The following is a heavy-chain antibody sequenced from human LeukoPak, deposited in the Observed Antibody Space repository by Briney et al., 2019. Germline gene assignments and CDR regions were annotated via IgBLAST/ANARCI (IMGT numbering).Heavy chain of an antibody. Sequence: GGSLRLSCAASGFTFSGSAMHWVRQASGKGLEWVGRIRSKANSYATAYAASVKGRFTISRDDSKNTAYLQMNILKTEDTAVYYCTTYDSSGEYFDYGGQGTLVTVSS. V-gene: IGHV3-73*01. J-gene: IGHJ4*02. CDR3: TTYDSSGEYFDY. CDR1: GFTFSGSA. CDR2: IRSKANSYAT. D-gene: IGHD3-22*01.